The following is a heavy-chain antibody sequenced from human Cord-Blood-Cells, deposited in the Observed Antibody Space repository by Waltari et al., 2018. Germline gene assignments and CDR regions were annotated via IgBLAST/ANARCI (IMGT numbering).Heavy chain of an antibody. V-gene: IGHV4-34*01. J-gene: IGHJ5*02. CDR1: GGSFSGYY. Sequence: QVQLQQWGAGLLKPSETLSLTCAVYGGSFSGYYWSWLRQPTGKGLEWIGEINHSGSTNYNPSLKSRVTISVDTSKNQFSLKLSSVTAADTAVYYCARGYCSSTSCYNWFDPWGQGTLVTVSS. D-gene: IGHD2-2*01. CDR3: ARGYCSSTSCYNWFDP. CDR2: INHSGST.